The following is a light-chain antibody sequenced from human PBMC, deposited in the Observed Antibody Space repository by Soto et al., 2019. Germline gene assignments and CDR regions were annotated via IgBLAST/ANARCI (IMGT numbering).Light chain of an antibody. CDR2: EVN. CDR1: SSDVGGYNY. CDR3: SSYAGSSNV. V-gene: IGLV2-8*01. J-gene: IGLJ1*01. Sequence: QSALTQPPSASGSPGQSVAISCTGTSSDVGGYNYVSWYQQHPGKAPKLMIYEVNKRPSGVPDRFSGSKSANTASLTVSGLQAEDEADYYCSSYAGSSNVFGTATKLTVL.